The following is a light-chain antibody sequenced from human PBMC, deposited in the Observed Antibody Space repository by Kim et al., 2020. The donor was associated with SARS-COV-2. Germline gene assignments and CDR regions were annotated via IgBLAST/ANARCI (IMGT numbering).Light chain of an antibody. J-gene: IGKJ5*01. CDR3: QQYTNYPIP. CDR1: QDVSTW. Sequence: DIQMTQSPSSLSASLGDRVTITRASQDVSTWVAWFQQKPGKAPQCLIYAASTLQSGVPSRFSGSGSGTHFTLTISSLQPEDFATYYCQQYTNYPIPFGQGTRLEIK. CDR2: AAS. V-gene: IGKV1D-16*01.